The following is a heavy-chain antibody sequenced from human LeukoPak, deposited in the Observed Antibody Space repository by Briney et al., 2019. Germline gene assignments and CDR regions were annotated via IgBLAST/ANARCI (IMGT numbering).Heavy chain of an antibody. D-gene: IGHD2-15*01. CDR2: IFNSGTYT. Sequence: GGSLRLSCAVSGLTFSDYYMSWIRQAPGKGLEWISYIFNSGTYTNYADSVKGRFTISRDNAKNSLYLQMNCLRVDDTAVYYCARGRAAYDHWGQGTLVTVSS. V-gene: IGHV3-11*06. CDR1: GLTFSDYY. J-gene: IGHJ4*02. CDR3: ARGRAAYDH.